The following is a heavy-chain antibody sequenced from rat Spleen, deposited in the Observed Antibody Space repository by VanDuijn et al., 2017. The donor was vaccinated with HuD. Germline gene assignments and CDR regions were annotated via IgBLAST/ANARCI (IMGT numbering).Heavy chain of an antibody. V-gene: IGHV5-27*01. Sequence: EVQLVESGGGLVRPGRSLNLSCAASGFTFTNYYMAWVRQAPTKGLEWVASISPSDGSTYYIDSVKGRFTISRDNAKSTQYLQMDSLRSEDTATYYCATGRYHGYTSWYFDYWGQGVMVTVSS. J-gene: IGHJ2*01. CDR3: ATGRYHGYTSWYFDY. CDR1: GFTFTNYY. CDR2: ISPSDGST. D-gene: IGHD1-9*01.